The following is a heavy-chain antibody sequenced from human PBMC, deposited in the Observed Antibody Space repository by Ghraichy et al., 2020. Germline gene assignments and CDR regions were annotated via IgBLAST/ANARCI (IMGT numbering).Heavy chain of an antibody. Sequence: SVKVSCKASGGTFSSYTISWVRQAPGQGLEWMGRIIPILGIANYAQKFQGRVTITADKSTSTAYMELSSLRSEDTAVYYCARGPWYSSGWTYYYYGMDVWGQGTTVTVSS. CDR1: GGTFSSYT. D-gene: IGHD6-19*01. CDR3: ARGPWYSSGWTYYYYGMDV. CDR2: IIPILGIA. V-gene: IGHV1-69*02. J-gene: IGHJ6*02.